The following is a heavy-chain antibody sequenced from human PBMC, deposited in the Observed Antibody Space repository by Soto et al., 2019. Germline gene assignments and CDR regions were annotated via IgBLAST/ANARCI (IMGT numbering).Heavy chain of an antibody. D-gene: IGHD2-2*01. CDR1: GFTFSSYS. V-gene: IGHV3-48*01. J-gene: IGHJ6*03. Sequence: EVQLVESGGGLVQPGGSLRLSCAASGFTFSSYSMNWVRQAPGKGLEWVSYISSSSSTIYYADSVKGRFTISRDNAKNSLYLQMNSMRAEDTAVYYCARDEYCSSNSCYEPNYYYYYMDVWVKGTTVTVSS. CDR3: ARDEYCSSNSCYEPNYYYYYMDV. CDR2: ISSSSSTI.